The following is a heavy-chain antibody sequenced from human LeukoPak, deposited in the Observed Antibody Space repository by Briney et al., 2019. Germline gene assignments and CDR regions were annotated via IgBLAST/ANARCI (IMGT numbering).Heavy chain of an antibody. J-gene: IGHJ4*02. V-gene: IGHV4-38-2*01. CDR1: GYSISSGYY. CDR3: ARLGDPHY. D-gene: IGHD3-10*01. Sequence: PSETLSLTCAVSGYSISSGYYWGWIRQPPGKGLERIGSIYHSGSTYYNPSLKSRVTISVDTSKNQFSLKLCSVTAADTAVYYCARLGDPHYWGQGTLVTVSS. CDR2: IYHSGST.